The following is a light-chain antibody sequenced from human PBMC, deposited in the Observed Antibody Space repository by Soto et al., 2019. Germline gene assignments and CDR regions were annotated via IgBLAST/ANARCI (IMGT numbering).Light chain of an antibody. CDR1: QSVSSY. J-gene: IGKJ4*01. Sequence: EIVLTQSPATLSLSPGERATLSCRASQSVSSYLAWYQQKPGQDPRLLIYDASNRATGIPARFSGSGSGTDFTLTISSLEPEDFVVYYCQQRSNWLTFGGGTNVEIK. CDR3: QQRSNWLT. V-gene: IGKV3-11*01. CDR2: DAS.